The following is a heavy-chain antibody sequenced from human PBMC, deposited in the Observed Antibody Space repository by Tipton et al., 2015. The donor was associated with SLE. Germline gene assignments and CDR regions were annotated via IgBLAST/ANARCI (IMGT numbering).Heavy chain of an antibody. CDR1: GGSFSYVY. V-gene: IGHV4-34*01. Sequence: TLSLTCAIYGGSFSYVYWSWIRQPPGKGLEWVGEINQAGRTKYSPSLESRVTISVDTSKSQFSLNVNSMTAADTAVYYCARALSTMILEVPGPFVMWGQGTMVTVSS. D-gene: IGHD3-22*01. CDR2: INQAGRT. CDR3: ARALSTMILEVPGPFVM. J-gene: IGHJ3*02.